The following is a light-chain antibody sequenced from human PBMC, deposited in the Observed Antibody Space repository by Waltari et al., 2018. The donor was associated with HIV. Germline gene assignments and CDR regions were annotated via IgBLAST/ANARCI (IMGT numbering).Light chain of an antibody. J-gene: IGLJ3*02. V-gene: IGLV3-19*01. CDR2: GKN. Sequence: SSELTQDPAVSVALGQTVRITFQGDSLRSYYARWYQQKPGPAPVLVIYGKNNRPSGIPDRFSGSSSGNTASLTITGAQAEDEADYYCNSRDSSGNHWVFGGGTKLTVL. CDR1: SLRSYY. CDR3: NSRDSSGNHWV.